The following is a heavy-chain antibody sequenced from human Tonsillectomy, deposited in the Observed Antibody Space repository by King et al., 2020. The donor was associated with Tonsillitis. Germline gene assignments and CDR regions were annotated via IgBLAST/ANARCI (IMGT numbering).Heavy chain of an antibody. D-gene: IGHD6-13*01. J-gene: IGHJ4*02. CDR1: GYTFTGSY. CDR3: AKVGDEQQLPFFDY. CDR2: INPDNGGT. Sequence: VQLVESGAGVKKPGASVRVSCKASGYTFTGSYMHWVRQAPGQGLEWMGWINPDNGGTIYAQKFQGRGTMTRDTPISTASMDLTRLTSDDTAVYYCAKVGDEQQLPFFDYWGQGTLVTVSS. V-gene: IGHV1-2*02.